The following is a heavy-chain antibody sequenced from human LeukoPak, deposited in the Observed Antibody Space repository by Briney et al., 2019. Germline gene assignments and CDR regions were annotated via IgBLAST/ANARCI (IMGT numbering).Heavy chain of an antibody. CDR2: IYYSGST. Sequence: PSETLSLTCTVSGGSISSSSYYWGWIRQPPGKGLEWIGSIYYSGSTYYNPSLKSRVTISVDRSKNQFSLKLSSVTAADTAVYYCARDLGVARYYMDVWGKGTTVTVSS. V-gene: IGHV4-39*07. CDR3: ARDLGVARYYMDV. J-gene: IGHJ6*03. D-gene: IGHD3-16*01. CDR1: GGSISSSSYY.